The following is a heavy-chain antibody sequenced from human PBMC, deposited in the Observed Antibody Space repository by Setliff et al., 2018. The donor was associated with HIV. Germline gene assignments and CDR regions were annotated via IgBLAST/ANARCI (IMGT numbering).Heavy chain of an antibody. CDR3: TRGGYNWNPNWFDP. Sequence: LRLSCTASGFIFGDYAMNWVRQAPGKGLEWVGFIRSKAHGATTEYAASVKGRFTISRDDSESIAYLQMNSLKTEDTAVYYCTRGGYNWNPNWFDPWGQGTLVTVSS. J-gene: IGHJ5*02. CDR2: IRSKAHGATT. V-gene: IGHV3-49*04. CDR1: GFIFGDYA. D-gene: IGHD1-20*01.